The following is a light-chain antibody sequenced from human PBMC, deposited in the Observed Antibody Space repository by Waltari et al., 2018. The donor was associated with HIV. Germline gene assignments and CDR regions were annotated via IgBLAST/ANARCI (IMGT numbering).Light chain of an antibody. J-gene: IGKJ2*01. CDR2: DAS. CDR3: QQYDKVPLYT. Sequence: DIQMTQSPSSLSASIGDRVPITCQASQDISDYLNWYQQKQGKAPKLLIYDASNLETRVPSRFSGSGSGTDFTFTISSLQPEDIATYYCQQYDKVPLYTFGQGTKLEIK. CDR1: QDISDY. V-gene: IGKV1-33*01.